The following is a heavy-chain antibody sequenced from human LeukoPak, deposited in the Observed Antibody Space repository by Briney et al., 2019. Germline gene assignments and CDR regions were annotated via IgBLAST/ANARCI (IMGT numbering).Heavy chain of an antibody. Sequence: ASVKVSCKASGYNFTGYYMHWVRQAPGQGLEWMGWINPNSGGTNYAQKFQGWVTMTRDTSISTAYMELSRLRSDDTAVYYCARDGGIAAAGYDYWGQGTLVTVSS. CDR2: INPNSGGT. CDR1: GYNFTGYY. V-gene: IGHV1-2*04. D-gene: IGHD6-13*01. CDR3: ARDGGIAAAGYDY. J-gene: IGHJ4*02.